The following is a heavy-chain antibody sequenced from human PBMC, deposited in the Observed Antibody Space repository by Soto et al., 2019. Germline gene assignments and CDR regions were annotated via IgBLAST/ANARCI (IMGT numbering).Heavy chain of an antibody. Sequence: SQTLSLTCAISGDSVSSNTASWNWIRQSPSRGLEWLGRTYFRSKWYNDYAVSVKSRIIINPDTSNNQFSLQLNSVTPEDTAVYFCAKGDNLGPKTGYAFGPWGQGIMVTSPQ. V-gene: IGHV6-1*01. CDR3: AKGDNLGPKTGYAFGP. CDR1: GDSVSSNTAS. CDR2: TYFRSKWYN. D-gene: IGHD5-12*01. J-gene: IGHJ5*02.